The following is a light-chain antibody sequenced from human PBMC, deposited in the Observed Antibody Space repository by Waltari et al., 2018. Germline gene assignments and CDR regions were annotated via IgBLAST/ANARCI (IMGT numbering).Light chain of an antibody. Sequence: QSALTQPASVSGSPGQSINISCPGTSSDGGGYKSVAWYQPYPGTGPKVMIYDVDNRPSGISYRFSGSKSGNMASLTISGLQPEDEADYYCASYTRSNTYVFGTGTTVTVL. J-gene: IGLJ1*01. CDR3: ASYTRSNTYV. V-gene: IGLV2-14*01. CDR1: SSDGGGYKS. CDR2: DVD.